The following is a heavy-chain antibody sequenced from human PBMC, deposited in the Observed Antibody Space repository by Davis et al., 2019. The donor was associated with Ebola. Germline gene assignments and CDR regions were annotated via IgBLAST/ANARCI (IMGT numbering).Heavy chain of an antibody. D-gene: IGHD3-22*01. J-gene: IGHJ5*02. CDR1: GYTFTNYY. Sequence: ASVKVSCKASGYTFTNYYMHWVRQAPGQGLEWMGMINPNDGRTIYAQKFQGRVSMTRDTSITTVYMELTRLRSDDTAVYFCARSFWYDSGAYSAWGQGTLVTVSS. CDR2: INPNDGRT. CDR3: ARSFWYDSGAYSA. V-gene: IGHV1-46*01.